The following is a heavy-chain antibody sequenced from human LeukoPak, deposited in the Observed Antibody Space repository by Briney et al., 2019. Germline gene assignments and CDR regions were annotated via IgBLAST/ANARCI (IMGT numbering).Heavy chain of an antibody. V-gene: IGHV1-69*13. CDR2: IIPIFGTA. D-gene: IGHD3-22*01. CDR3: ARDRITTEYYDSSGPYDAFDI. CDR1: GGTFISYA. J-gene: IGHJ3*02. Sequence: GASVKVSCKASGGTFISYAISWVRQAPGQGLEWMGGIIPIFGTANYAQKFQGRVTITADETTSTAYMELSSLRSEDTAVYYCARDRITTEYYDSSGPYDAFDIWGQGTMVTVSS.